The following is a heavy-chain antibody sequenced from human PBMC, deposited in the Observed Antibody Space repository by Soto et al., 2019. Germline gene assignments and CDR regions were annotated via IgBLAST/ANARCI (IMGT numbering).Heavy chain of an antibody. CDR1: GDSVRSDSYY. CDR3: AREGGVLRLSNWLDP. D-gene: IGHD3-3*01. V-gene: IGHV4-61*01. CDR2: IYHDGST. J-gene: IGHJ5*02. Sequence: PSETLSLTCTVSGDSVRSDSYYWSWIRQPRGKGLEWIGYIYHDGSTSYNPSLQSRVTMSINTSKNQFSLELSSVTAADTAIYYCAREGGVLRLSNWLDPWGQGTQVTVS.